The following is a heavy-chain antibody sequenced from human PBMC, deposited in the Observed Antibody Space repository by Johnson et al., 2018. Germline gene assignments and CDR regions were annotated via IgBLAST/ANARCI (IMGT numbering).Heavy chain of an antibody. CDR2: ISYDGSNK. J-gene: IGHJ6*03. V-gene: IGHV3-30*18. CDR1: GFTFSSYG. Sequence: QVQLVQSGGGVVQPGRSLRLSCAASGFTFSSYGMHWVRQAPGQGLEWVAVISYDGSNKYYADSVKGRFTISRDNSKNTLYLQMNSQEAEDTAVYYYAKEVTIGDYYMDVWGKGPTVTVSS. D-gene: IGHD3-9*01. CDR3: AKEVTIGDYYMDV.